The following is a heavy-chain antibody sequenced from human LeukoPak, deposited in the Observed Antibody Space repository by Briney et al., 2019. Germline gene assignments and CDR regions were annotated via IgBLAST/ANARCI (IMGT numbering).Heavy chain of an antibody. CDR1: GYTFTNYG. V-gene: IGHV1-18*01. Sequence: GASVKVSCKASGYTFTNYGINWVRQAPGQGLEWMGWISGYNGNANYAQKFQGRVTMTTDTSTSTAYMDLRSLRSDDTAVYYCARGGGSRWNDDPRWFVPWGQGTLVTVSS. J-gene: IGHJ5*02. CDR3: ARGGGSRWNDDPRWFVP. CDR2: ISGYNGNA. D-gene: IGHD1-1*01.